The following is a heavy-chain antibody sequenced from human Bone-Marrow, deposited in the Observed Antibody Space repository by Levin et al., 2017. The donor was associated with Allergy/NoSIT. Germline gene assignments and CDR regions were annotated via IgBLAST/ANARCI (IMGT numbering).Heavy chain of an antibody. D-gene: IGHD2-2*02. J-gene: IGHJ6*02. Sequence: PGGSLRLSCAASGFTFDDYAMHWVRQAPGKGLEWVSGISWNSGSIGYADSVKGRFTISRDNAKNSLYLQMNSLRAEDTALYYCAKESNQVVPAAIRPAYYYYGMDVWGQGTTVTVSS. CDR1: GFTFDDYA. CDR3: AKESNQVVPAAIRPAYYYYGMDV. CDR2: ISWNSGSI. V-gene: IGHV3-9*01.